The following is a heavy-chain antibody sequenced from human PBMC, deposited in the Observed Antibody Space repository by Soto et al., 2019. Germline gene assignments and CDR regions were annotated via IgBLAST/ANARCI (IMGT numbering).Heavy chain of an antibody. CDR2: VYNSGST. CDR1: GGSVSIKY. J-gene: IGHJ5*02. D-gene: IGHD2-21*02. V-gene: IGHV4-59*02. CDR3: AREGGLAYCGGDCLYNWFDP. Sequence: SESLSPTCTVSGGSVSIKYWACIRHPQGKGLGWIGYVYNSGSTNYNPSLKSRVTIVVDTSRNQFSLRLSSVTAADTAVYYCAREGGLAYCGGDCLYNWFDPWGQGTLVTVSS.